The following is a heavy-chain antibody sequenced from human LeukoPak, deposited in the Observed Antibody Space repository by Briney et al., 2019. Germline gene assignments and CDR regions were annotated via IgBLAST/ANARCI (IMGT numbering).Heavy chain of an antibody. J-gene: IGHJ4*02. CDR1: GFSFRNCA. V-gene: IGHV3-23*01. D-gene: IGHD1-26*01. CDR3: ARGYSYV. CDR2: ISSSGTST. Sequence: GGSLRLSCAASGFSFRNCAMSWVLQAPGKGLEWVSSISSSGTSTYYADSVKGRFTISRDNSKNTVYLQMNSLRAEDAALYYCARGYSYVWGQGTLVTVSS.